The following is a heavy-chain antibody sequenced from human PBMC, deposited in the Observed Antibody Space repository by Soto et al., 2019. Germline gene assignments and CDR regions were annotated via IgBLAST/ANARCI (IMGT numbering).Heavy chain of an antibody. CDR3: ARESSGSTIHVDY. CDR1: GFTVSNKY. D-gene: IGHD1-26*01. CDR2: IYRDGST. J-gene: IGHJ4*02. V-gene: IGHV3-66*01. Sequence: EVQLVESGGGLVQPGGSLRLSCAASGFTVSNKYMSWVRQAPGKGLEWVSVIYRDGSTYYADSVKGIFTISRDNSKNTMYLQMDSLRVEDTAVYYWARESSGSTIHVDYWGQGTLVAVSS.